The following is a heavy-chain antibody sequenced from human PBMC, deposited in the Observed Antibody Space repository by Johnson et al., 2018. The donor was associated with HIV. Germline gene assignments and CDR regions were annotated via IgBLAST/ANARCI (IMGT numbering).Heavy chain of an antibody. Sequence: VQLVESGGGVVRPGGSLRLSCAASGFTFDDYGMSWVRQAPGKGLEWVSAISGSGGSTYYTDSMKGRFTISRDNSKNTLYLQMNSLRAEDTAVYYCARVGRIEKYPIEGDAFDIWGQGTMVTVSS. CDR1: GFTFDDYG. CDR3: ARVGRIEKYPIEGDAFDI. V-gene: IGHV3-23*04. J-gene: IGHJ3*02. CDR2: ISGSGGST. D-gene: IGHD2-2*02.